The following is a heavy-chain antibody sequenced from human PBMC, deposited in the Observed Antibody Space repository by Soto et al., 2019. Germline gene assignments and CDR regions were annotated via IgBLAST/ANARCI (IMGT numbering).Heavy chain of an antibody. V-gene: IGHV5-10-1*03. D-gene: IGHD5-12*01. CDR2: IDPSDGYT. CDR1: GYSFSSYW. CDR3: ASRLSGPKDGYNAYYFHGLDV. J-gene: IGHJ6*02. Sequence: EVQLVQSGAEVKKPGESLRISCKGSGYSFSSYWINWVRQMPGKGLEWMGRIDPSDGYTNYSPSFQGHVTMSVDKSISTVYLQWSSLKASDTAVYYCASRLSGPKDGYNAYYFHGLDVWGQGTTVTVSS.